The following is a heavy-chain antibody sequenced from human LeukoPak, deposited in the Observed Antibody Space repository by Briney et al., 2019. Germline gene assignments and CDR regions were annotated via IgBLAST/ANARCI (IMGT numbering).Heavy chain of an antibody. CDR1: GYAFTNYG. V-gene: IGHV1-18*04. CDR3: ARDSSPWLVLDY. Sequence: ASVKISCKASGYAFTNYGISWVRQAPGQGLEWMGWISAYNGNTNHAQSLQGRVTMTTDTSTSTAYMELRSLRSDDTAVYYCARDSSPWLVLDYWGQGTLVTVSS. D-gene: IGHD6-19*01. J-gene: IGHJ4*02. CDR2: ISAYNGNT.